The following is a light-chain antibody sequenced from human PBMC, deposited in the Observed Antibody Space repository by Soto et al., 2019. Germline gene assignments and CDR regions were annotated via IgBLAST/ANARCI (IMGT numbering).Light chain of an antibody. CDR1: QSVSSSY. Sequence: TQSPSLLSASAGEIVTLSCRASQSVSSSYLAWYQQKPGQAPRLLIYGASSRATGIPDRFSGSGSGTDFTLTISRLEPEDFAVYYCQQYGSSPQTFGQGTKLEIK. CDR2: GAS. J-gene: IGKJ2*01. V-gene: IGKV3-20*01. CDR3: QQYGSSPQT.